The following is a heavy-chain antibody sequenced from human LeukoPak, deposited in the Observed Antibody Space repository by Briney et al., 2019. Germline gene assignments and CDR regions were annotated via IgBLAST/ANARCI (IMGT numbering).Heavy chain of an antibody. D-gene: IGHD3-3*01. J-gene: IGHJ4*02. CDR1: GFTFSSYA. Sequence: GGSLRLSCAASGFTFSSYAMSWVRQAPGKGLEWVSAISGSGGSTYYADSVKGRFTISRDNSKNTLYLQMNSLRAGDTAVYYCAKDNDFWSGYQYYFDYWGQGTLVTVSS. CDR3: AKDNDFWSGYQYYFDY. V-gene: IGHV3-23*01. CDR2: ISGSGGST.